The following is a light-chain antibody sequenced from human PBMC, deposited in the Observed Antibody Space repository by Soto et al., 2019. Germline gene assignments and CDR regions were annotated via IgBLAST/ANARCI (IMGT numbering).Light chain of an antibody. Sequence: DIQMTQSPSSLSASVGDRVTITCQASQDVSSSLNWYQQKPGKAPKLLIYDASNLETGVPPRFSGSGSGTDFSFTISSLQPEDIATYYCQQYDNPLFTFGPGTKVDIK. J-gene: IGKJ3*01. CDR1: QDVSSS. V-gene: IGKV1-33*01. CDR3: QQYDNPLFT. CDR2: DAS.